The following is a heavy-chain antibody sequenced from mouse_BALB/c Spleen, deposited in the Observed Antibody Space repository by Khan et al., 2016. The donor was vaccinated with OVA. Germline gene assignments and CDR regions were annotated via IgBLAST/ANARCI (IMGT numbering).Heavy chain of an antibody. CDR2: IFPGDDST. Sequence: QLQQPGAELVKPGASVKLSCKASGYTFTSYDINWVRQRPEQGLEWIGWIFPGDDSTKYNEKFKGKATLTTDKSSSSAYMQLSRLTSEDSAVYFGARHYYGGNLYWYFDVWGAGTTVTVSS. J-gene: IGHJ1*01. CDR3: ARHYYGGNLYWYFDV. V-gene: IGHV1-85*01. CDR1: GYTFTSYD. D-gene: IGHD1-1*02.